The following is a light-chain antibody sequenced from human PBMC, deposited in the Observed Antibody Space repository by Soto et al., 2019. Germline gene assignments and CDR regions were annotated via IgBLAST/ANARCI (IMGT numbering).Light chain of an antibody. J-gene: IGLJ3*02. Sequence: QSVLTQPASVSGSPGQSITISCTGTSSDVGGYNYVSWYQQHPGNAPKLMIYDVSNRPSGVSNRFSGSKSGNTASLTISVLHAEDEADYYCSSYTSSSTPGVFGGGTKLTVL. CDR1: SSDVGGYNY. CDR3: SSYTSSSTPGV. CDR2: DVS. V-gene: IGLV2-14*01.